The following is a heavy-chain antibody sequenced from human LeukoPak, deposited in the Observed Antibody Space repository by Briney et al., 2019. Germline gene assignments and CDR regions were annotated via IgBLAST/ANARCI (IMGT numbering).Heavy chain of an antibody. CDR2: ISYDGSNK. D-gene: IGHD1-1*01. J-gene: IGHJ6*02. V-gene: IGHV3-30*04. Sequence: GRSLRLSCAASGFTFSSYAMHWVRQAPGKGLEWVAVISYDGSNKYYADSVKGRFTISRDNSKNTLYLQMNSLRAEDTAVYYCAKEKAIGTINYGLDVWGQGTTVTVSS. CDR3: AKEKAIGTINYGLDV. CDR1: GFTFSSYA.